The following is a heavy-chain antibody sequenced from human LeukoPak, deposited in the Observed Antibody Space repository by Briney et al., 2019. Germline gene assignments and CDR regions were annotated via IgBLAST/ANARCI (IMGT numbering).Heavy chain of an antibody. CDR2: ISYDGSNK. CDR1: GFTFSSYG. J-gene: IGHJ4*02. Sequence: GGSLRLSCAASGFTFSSYGMHWVRQAPGKGLEWVAVISYDGSNKYYADSVKGRFTISRDNSKNTLYLQMNSLRAEDTAVYYCAKDKYDGSGSYFDYWGQGTLVTVSS. V-gene: IGHV3-30*18. D-gene: IGHD3-10*01. CDR3: AKDKYDGSGSYFDY.